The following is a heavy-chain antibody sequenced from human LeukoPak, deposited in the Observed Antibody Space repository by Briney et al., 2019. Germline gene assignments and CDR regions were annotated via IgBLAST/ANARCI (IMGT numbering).Heavy chain of an antibody. V-gene: IGHV1-18*01. D-gene: IGHD2-15*01. J-gene: IGHJ5*02. Sequence: ASVKVSCKASGYTFNSYGITWVRQAPGQGLEWMGWISAYNGNTNYAQKLQGRVTMTTDTSTSTAYMELRSLRSDDTAVYYCARDGYCSGGSCPSYNWFDPWGQGTLVTVSS. CDR3: ARDGYCSGGSCPSYNWFDP. CDR2: ISAYNGNT. CDR1: GYTFNSYG.